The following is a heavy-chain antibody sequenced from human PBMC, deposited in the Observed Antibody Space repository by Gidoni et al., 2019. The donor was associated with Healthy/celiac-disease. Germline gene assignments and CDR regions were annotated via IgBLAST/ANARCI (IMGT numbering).Heavy chain of an antibody. CDR1: GFTFSSYA. Sequence: QVQLVESGGGVVQPGRSLRLSCAASGFTFSSYAMHWVRQAPGKGLEWVAVISYDGSNKDYADSVKGRVTISRDNSKNTLYLQMNSLRAEETAVYYCARDKGYNYFEYWGQGTLVTVSS. CDR2: ISYDGSNK. J-gene: IGHJ4*02. D-gene: IGHD5-18*01. V-gene: IGHV3-30-3*01. CDR3: ARDKGYNYFEY.